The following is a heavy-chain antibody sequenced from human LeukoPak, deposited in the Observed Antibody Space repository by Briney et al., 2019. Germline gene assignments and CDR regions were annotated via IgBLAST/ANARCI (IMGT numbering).Heavy chain of an antibody. CDR1: GGSISSYY. Sequence: SETLSLTCTVSGGSISSYYWSWIRQPPGKGLEWIGYIYYSGSANYNPSLKSRVTISVDTSKNQFSLKLSSVTAADTAVYYCARHEKLGQFDYWGQGTLVTVSS. V-gene: IGHV4-59*08. J-gene: IGHJ4*02. D-gene: IGHD3-10*01. CDR2: IYYSGSA. CDR3: ARHEKLGQFDY.